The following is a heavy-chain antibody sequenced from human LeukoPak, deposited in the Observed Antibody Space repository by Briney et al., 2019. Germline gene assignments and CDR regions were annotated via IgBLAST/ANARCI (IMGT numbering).Heavy chain of an antibody. V-gene: IGHV3-23*01. D-gene: IGHD3-3*01. Sequence: GGSLRLSCAVSEFPFTNAWMSWVRQAPGKGLEWVSAISGSGGSTYYADSVKGRFTISRDNSKNTLYLQMNSLRTEDTAVYYCAKDPSQYDFWTDNSYYFDYWGQGTLVSVSS. CDR3: AKDPSQYDFWTDNSYYFDY. CDR2: ISGSGGST. CDR1: EFPFTNAW. J-gene: IGHJ4*02.